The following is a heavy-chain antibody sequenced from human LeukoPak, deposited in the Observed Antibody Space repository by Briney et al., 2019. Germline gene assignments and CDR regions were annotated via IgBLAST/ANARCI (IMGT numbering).Heavy chain of an antibody. D-gene: IGHD4-23*01. CDR2: IYSSGST. J-gene: IGHJ4*02. CDR1: GGSINSYY. CDR3: ARGGKATVVTM. Sequence: SETLSLTCTVSGGSINSYYWSWIRQPAGKGLEWIGRIYSSGSTNYNPSLKSRVSMSVDTSKSRFSLKLTSVTAADTALYYCARGGKATVVTMWGQGILVTVSS. V-gene: IGHV4-4*07.